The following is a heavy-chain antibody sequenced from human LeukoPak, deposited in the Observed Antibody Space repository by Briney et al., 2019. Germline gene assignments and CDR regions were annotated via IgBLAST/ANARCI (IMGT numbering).Heavy chain of an antibody. CDR3: ARGDDDDPTKYYFDY. V-gene: IGHV1-46*01. D-gene: IGHD1-1*01. J-gene: IGHJ4*02. CDR1: GYTFARYN. CDR2: INPSGGST. Sequence: ASVKVSCKASGYTFARYNLHWVRQAPGQGLEWMGIINPSGGSTSYAQKFQGRVTMTRDTSTSTVYMELSSLRSEDTAVYYCARGDDDDPTKYYFDYWGQGTLVTVSS.